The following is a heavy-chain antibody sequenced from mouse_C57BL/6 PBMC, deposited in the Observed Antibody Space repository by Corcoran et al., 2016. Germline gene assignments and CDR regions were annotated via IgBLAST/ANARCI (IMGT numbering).Heavy chain of an antibody. Sequence: QVQLQQSGAELMKPGASVKLSCKATGYTFTGYWIEWVKLRPGHGLEWIGEILPGSGSTNYNEKFKGKATFTAATSSNTAYMQLSSLTTEDSAIYYCARDLYSNYEGYYAMDYWGQGTSVTVSS. V-gene: IGHV1-9*01. CDR1: GYTFTGYW. D-gene: IGHD2-5*01. CDR3: ARDLYSNYEGYYAMDY. CDR2: ILPGSGST. J-gene: IGHJ4*01.